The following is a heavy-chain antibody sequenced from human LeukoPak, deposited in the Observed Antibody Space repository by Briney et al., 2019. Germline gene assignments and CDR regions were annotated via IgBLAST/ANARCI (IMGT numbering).Heavy chain of an antibody. Sequence: ASVKVSCKASGYTFTDYAMNWVRQAPGQGLEWMGRINTNTGDPTYAQDFTGRFVFSLDTSARTAYLQISSLKAEDTAVYYCARVFAADYYFYGMDVWGQGTTVTVSS. CDR2: INTNTGDP. CDR1: GYTFTDYA. V-gene: IGHV7-4-1*02. D-gene: IGHD6-13*01. J-gene: IGHJ6*02. CDR3: ARVFAADYYFYGMDV.